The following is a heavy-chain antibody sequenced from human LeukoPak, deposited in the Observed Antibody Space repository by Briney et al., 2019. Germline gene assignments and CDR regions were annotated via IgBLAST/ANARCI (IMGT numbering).Heavy chain of an antibody. CDR3: ARLIAATGRVYFDS. D-gene: IGHD6-13*01. CDR1: GFPFSSYA. J-gene: IGHJ4*02. V-gene: IGHV3-23*01. CDR2: IRASGSDI. Sequence: GGSLRLSCTGSGFPFSSYAMSWVRQAPGKGLEWVSYIRASGSDIYYADSVKGRLTTSRDNSKNTLYLEMNSLRAEDTAVYYCARLIAATGRVYFDSWGQGTLVTVSS.